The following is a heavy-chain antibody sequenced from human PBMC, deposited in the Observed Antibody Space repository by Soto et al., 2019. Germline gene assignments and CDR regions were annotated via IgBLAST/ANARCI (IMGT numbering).Heavy chain of an antibody. J-gene: IGHJ5*02. Sequence: PGGSLRLSCAASGFTFSSYWMHWVRQAPGKGLVWVSRINSDGSSTSYADSVKGRFTISRDNAKNTLYLQMNSLRAEDTAVYYCARKGPQNYDYIWGSYSVGFDPWGQGTLVTVSS. CDR2: INSDGSST. D-gene: IGHD3-16*01. CDR3: ARKGPQNYDYIWGSYSVGFDP. CDR1: GFTFSSYW. V-gene: IGHV3-74*01.